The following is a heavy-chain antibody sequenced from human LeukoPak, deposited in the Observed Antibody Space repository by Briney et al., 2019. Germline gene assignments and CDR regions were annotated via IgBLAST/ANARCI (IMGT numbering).Heavy chain of an antibody. CDR1: GGTFSSYA. D-gene: IGHD3-22*01. CDR2: IIPIFGTA. J-gene: IGHJ4*02. Sequence: SVKVSCKASGGTFSSYAISWVRQAPGQGLEWMGGIIPIFGTANYAQKFQGRVTITADRSTSTAYMELRSLRSDDTAVYYCARDQSYYYYDSSGYYYYFDYWGQGTLVTVSS. CDR3: ARDQSYYYYDSSGYYYYFDY. V-gene: IGHV1-69*06.